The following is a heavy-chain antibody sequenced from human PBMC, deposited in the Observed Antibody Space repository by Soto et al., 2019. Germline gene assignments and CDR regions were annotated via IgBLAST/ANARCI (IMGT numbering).Heavy chain of an antibody. CDR1: GGSISSGDYY. CDR3: ARSTVTISDGDAFDI. D-gene: IGHD4-17*01. Sequence: PSETLSLTCTVSGGSISSGDYYWSWICQPPGKGLEWIGYIYYSGSTYYNPSLKSRVTISVDTSKNQFSLKLSSVTAADTAVYYCARSTVTISDGDAFDIWGQGTMVTVSS. V-gene: IGHV4-30-4*01. CDR2: IYYSGST. J-gene: IGHJ3*02.